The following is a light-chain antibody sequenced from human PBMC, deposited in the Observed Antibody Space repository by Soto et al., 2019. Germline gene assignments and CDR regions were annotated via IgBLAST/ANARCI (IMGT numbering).Light chain of an antibody. CDR3: CSYTTSTTLYV. CDR2: EVS. CDR1: SSDVGGYNY. Sequence: LTHPASVSGSVGQSMTISCTGTSSDVGGYNYVSWYQQHPGEAPKLLICEVSNRPSGVSNRFSGSKSGNTASLTISGLQAEDEADYYCCSYTTSTTLYVFGSGTKVTVL. V-gene: IGLV2-14*01. J-gene: IGLJ1*01.